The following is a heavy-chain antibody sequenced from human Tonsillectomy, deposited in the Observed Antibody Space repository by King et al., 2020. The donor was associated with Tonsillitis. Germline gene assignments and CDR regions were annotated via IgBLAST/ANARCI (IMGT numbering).Heavy chain of an antibody. J-gene: IGHJ4*02. V-gene: IGHV3-23*04. CDR1: GFTFSSYA. CDR2: ITGSGGST. CDR3: AKMGSSSNYYDY. Sequence: VQLVESGGGLVQPGGSLRLSCAASGFTFSSYAMSWVRQAPGEGLEWVSAITGSGGSTYYADSVKGRFTISRDNFKNTLYLQMNTLRPEDTAVYYCAKMGSSSNYYDYWGQGTLVTVSS. D-gene: IGHD2-2*01.